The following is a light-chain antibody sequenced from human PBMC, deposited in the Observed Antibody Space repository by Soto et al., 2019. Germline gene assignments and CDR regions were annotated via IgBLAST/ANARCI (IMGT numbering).Light chain of an antibody. CDR1: QDISNY. J-gene: IGKJ1*01. V-gene: IGKV1-33*01. Sequence: DIQMTQSPSSLSASVGDRVTITCQASQDISNYLNWYQQKPGKAPKLLIYDASSLQTGVPSRFSGSGSGTSFTFTISILQPEDFATYYCLQHDTYPLTFGQGTKVEIK. CDR2: DAS. CDR3: LQHDTYPLT.